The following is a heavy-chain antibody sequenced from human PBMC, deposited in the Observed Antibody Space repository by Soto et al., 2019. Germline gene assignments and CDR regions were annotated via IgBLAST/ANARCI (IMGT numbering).Heavy chain of an antibody. D-gene: IGHD3-22*01. Sequence: SETLSLTCAVYGGSFSGYYWSWIRQPPGKGLEWIGEINHSGSTNSKPSLKSRVTISVDTSKNPFSLKLGSVTAADTAVYYCARGRNYYDSSGYYQHYYYYGMDVWGQGTTVTVSS. CDR3: ARGRNYYDSSGYYQHYYYYGMDV. CDR2: INHSGST. J-gene: IGHJ6*02. V-gene: IGHV4-34*01. CDR1: GGSFSGYY.